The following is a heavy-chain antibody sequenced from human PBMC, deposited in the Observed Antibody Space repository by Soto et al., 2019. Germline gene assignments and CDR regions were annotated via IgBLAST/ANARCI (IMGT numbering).Heavy chain of an antibody. CDR3: AVPLPYDFWSGYYTDYYYYGMDV. Sequence: QVQLVESGGGVVQPGRSLRLSCAASGFTFSSYAMHWVRQAPGKGLEWVAVISYDGSNKYYADSVKGRFTISRDNSKNSLYLQMNSLKAEDTAVYYCAVPLPYDFWSGYYTDYYYYGMDVWGQGTTVTVSS. J-gene: IGHJ6*02. V-gene: IGHV3-30-3*01. D-gene: IGHD3-3*01. CDR2: ISYDGSNK. CDR1: GFTFSSYA.